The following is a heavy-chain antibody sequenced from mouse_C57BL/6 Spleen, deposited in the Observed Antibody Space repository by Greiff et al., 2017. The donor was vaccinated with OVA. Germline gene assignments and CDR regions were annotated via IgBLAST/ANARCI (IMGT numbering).Heavy chain of an antibody. D-gene: IGHD2-5*01. Sequence: VQLKQPGAELVMPGASVKLSCKASGYTFTSYWMHWVKQRPGQGLEWIGEIDPSDSYTNYNQKFKGKSTLTVDKSSSTAYMQLSSLTSEDSAVYYCAKGSNYRYFDVWGTGTTVTVSS. CDR2: IDPSDSYT. J-gene: IGHJ1*03. V-gene: IGHV1-69*01. CDR3: AKGSNYRYFDV. CDR1: GYTFTSYW.